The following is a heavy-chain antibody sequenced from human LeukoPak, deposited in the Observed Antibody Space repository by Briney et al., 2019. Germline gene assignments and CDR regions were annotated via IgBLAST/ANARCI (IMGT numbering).Heavy chain of an antibody. Sequence: GGSLRLSCATFGFTFSDYWISWVRQAPGKGLEWVANVKQDGSEKFYVDSVKGRFTLSRHNAKNSVHLQMNSLRGEDTAVYYCTRMAWRSRPFDYWGQATLVTVSS. CDR2: VKQDGSEK. V-gene: IGHV3-7*01. J-gene: IGHJ4*02. D-gene: IGHD2-2*01. CDR3: TRMAWRSRPFDY. CDR1: GFTFSDYW.